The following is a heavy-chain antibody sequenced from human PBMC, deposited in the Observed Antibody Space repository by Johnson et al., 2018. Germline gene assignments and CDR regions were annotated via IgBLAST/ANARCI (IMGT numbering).Heavy chain of an antibody. D-gene: IGHD1-26*01. CDR3: AKGESGAKRGAFDI. J-gene: IGHJ3*02. CDR1: GFTFSSYG. CDR2: IWYDGSNQ. Sequence: QVQLVQCGGGVVQPGRSLRLTCAAAGFTFSSYGMHWVRQARGKGLEWVAVIWYDGSNQYYADSVKGRFTISGDNSKNTRYLQMNRLTDEDTAVYYCAKGESGAKRGAFDIWGQGTMVTVSS. V-gene: IGHV3-33*06.